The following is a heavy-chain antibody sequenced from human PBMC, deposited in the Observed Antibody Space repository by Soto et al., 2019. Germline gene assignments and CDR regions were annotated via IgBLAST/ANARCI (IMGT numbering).Heavy chain of an antibody. CDR3: ARGLDDYIWGSYRIDY. Sequence: ASVKVSCKASGYTFTSYGISWVRQAPGQGLEWMGWISAYNGNTNYAQKLQGRVTMTTDTSTSTAYMELRSLRSDDTAVYYCARGLDDYIWGSYRIDYWGQGTLVTVSS. V-gene: IGHV1-18*01. CDR1: GYTFTSYG. D-gene: IGHD3-16*02. J-gene: IGHJ4*02. CDR2: ISAYNGNT.